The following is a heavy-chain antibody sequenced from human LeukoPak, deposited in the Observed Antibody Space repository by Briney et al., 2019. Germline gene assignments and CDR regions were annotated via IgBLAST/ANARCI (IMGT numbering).Heavy chain of an antibody. V-gene: IGHV4-4*09. CDR3: ARAPGGNSGYYFDY. J-gene: IGHJ4*02. CDR2: IYTSGST. Sequence: SETLSLTCTVSGGSISSYYWSWIRQPPGKGLEWIGYIYTSGSTNYNPSLKSRVTISVDTFKNQFSLKLSSVTAADTAVYYCARAPGGNSGYYFDYWGQGTLVTVSS. D-gene: IGHD3-22*01. CDR1: GGSISSYY.